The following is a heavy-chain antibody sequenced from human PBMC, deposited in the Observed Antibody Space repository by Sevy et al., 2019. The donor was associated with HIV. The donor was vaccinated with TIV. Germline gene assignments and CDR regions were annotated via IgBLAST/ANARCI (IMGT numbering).Heavy chain of an antibody. J-gene: IGHJ4*02. V-gene: IGHV3-21*01. Sequence: GGSLRLSCAASGFTFSGYSMNWVRQAPGKGLEWVSSISCSSSYIYYADSVKGRFTISRDNAKNSLYLQMNSLRAEDTAVYYCARGRYCSSTSCYNPYYFDYWGQGTLVTVSS. CDR2: ISCSSSYI. CDR1: GFTFSGYS. D-gene: IGHD2-2*02. CDR3: ARGRYCSSTSCYNPYYFDY.